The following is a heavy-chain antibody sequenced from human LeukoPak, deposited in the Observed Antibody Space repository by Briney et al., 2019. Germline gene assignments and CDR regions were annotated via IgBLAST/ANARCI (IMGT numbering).Heavy chain of an antibody. V-gene: IGHV1-18*01. CDR1: GYTFTSYG. CDR2: ISAYNGKT. D-gene: IGHD1-26*01. Sequence: ASVKVSCKASGYTFTSYGISWVRQAPGQGLEWMGWISAYNGKTNYAQKLQGRVTMTTDTSTRTAYTELRSLRSDDTAVYYCARDPGRDLGGSGDYWGQGTLVTVSS. J-gene: IGHJ4*02. CDR3: ARDPGRDLGGSGDY.